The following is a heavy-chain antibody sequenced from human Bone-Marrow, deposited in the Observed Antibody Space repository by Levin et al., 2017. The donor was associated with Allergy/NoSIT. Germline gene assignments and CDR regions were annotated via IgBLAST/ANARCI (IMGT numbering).Heavy chain of an antibody. V-gene: IGHV3-33*01. J-gene: IGHJ4*02. Sequence: PGGSLRLSCAASGLTFVNHGMHWVRQAPGKGLEWVAVIWYDGSGEFYADSLEGRFTISRDNSQNKLYLQMNTLRVEDTAVYYCASSQPNDYYGSGSFYHWGQGTLVTVSS. CDR2: IWYDGSGE. CDR3: ASSQPNDYYGSGSFYH. D-gene: IGHD3-10*01. CDR1: GLTFVNHG.